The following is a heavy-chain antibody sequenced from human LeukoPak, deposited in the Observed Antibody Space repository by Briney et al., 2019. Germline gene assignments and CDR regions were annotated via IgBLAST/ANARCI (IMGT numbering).Heavy chain of an antibody. V-gene: IGHV3-48*03. CDR2: ISSSGSTI. CDR3: AVEMATIPFDG. J-gene: IGHJ4*02. CDR1: GFTFSSYE. D-gene: IGHD5-24*01. Sequence: SGGSLRLSCVASGFTFSSYEMNWVRQAREKGLEWVSYISSSGSTIYYADSVKDRFTISRDNAKNSLYLQMNSLRAEDTAVYYLAVEMATIPFDGWGQGTLVTV.